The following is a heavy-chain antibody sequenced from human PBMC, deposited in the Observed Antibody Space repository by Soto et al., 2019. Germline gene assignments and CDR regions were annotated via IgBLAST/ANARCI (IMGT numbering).Heavy chain of an antibody. CDR1: GYTFTSYG. J-gene: IGHJ4*02. CDR3: ARDFGYDFWSGYYTGLSFLGY. D-gene: IGHD3-3*01. V-gene: IGHV1-18*01. CDR2: ISAYNGNT. Sequence: ASVKASCKASGYTFTSYGISWVRQAPGQGLEWMGWISAYNGNTNYAQKLQGRVTMTTDTSTSTAYMELRSLRSDDTAVYYCARDFGYDFWSGYYTGLSFLGYWGQGTLVTVSS.